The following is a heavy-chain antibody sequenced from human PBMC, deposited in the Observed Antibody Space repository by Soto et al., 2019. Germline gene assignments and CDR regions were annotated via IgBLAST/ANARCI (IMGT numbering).Heavy chain of an antibody. Sequence: QVQLQESGPGLVKPSQTLSLTCTVSGGSISSGGYYWSWIRQHPGKGLEWIGYIYYSGSTYYNPSPKRRVTISGEPSKNQFLLKLSSVTAADTAVYYWGRGMVRGVTHYYYYGMDVWGQGTTVTVSS. CDR3: GRGMVRGVTHYYYYGMDV. D-gene: IGHD3-10*01. CDR1: GGSISSGGYY. CDR2: IYYSGST. J-gene: IGHJ6*02. V-gene: IGHV4-31*03.